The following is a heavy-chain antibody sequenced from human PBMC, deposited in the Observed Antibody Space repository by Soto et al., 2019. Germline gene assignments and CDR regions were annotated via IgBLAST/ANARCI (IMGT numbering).Heavy chain of an antibody. CDR2: IFPDDSDT. CDR1: GYGSTNYW. Sequence: PGESLKISCEASGYGSTNYWIGWVRQMPGQGLEWMGIIFPDDSDTRYSPSFQGHVTISVDKSISTAYVQWSSLKASDSAIYYCFRGGVTSRTFDYWGQGTLVTVSS. J-gene: IGHJ4*02. CDR3: FRGGVTSRTFDY. D-gene: IGHD3-16*01. V-gene: IGHV5-51*01.